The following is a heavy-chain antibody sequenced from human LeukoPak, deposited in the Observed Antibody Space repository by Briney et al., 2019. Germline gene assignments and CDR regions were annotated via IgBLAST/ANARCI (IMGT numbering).Heavy chain of an antibody. Sequence: SETLSLTCTVSGGSINGYYWSWIRQPPGKGLEWIGYIYYSGSTNYNPSLKSRVTISVDTSKNQFSLKLSSVTAADTAVYYCARGGSGRHRGSYFGYWGQGTLVTVSS. J-gene: IGHJ4*02. CDR3: ARGGSGRHRGSYFGY. CDR1: GGSINGYY. V-gene: IGHV4-59*01. D-gene: IGHD1-26*01. CDR2: IYYSGST.